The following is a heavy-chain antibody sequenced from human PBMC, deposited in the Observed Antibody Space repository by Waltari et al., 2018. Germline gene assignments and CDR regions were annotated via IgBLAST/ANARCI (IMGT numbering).Heavy chain of an antibody. Sequence: QLQLQQSGPGLVKPSESLSLTCAVSGDSMGSRDFWSWVRQSPGKGLEWIGQVHRSGRTNYNPSLASRVTMSIDTSNNQFSLKATSATAADTAVYYCARDRGRGLYLDSWGQGILVTVSP. CDR2: VHRSGRT. V-gene: IGHV4-4*02. CDR1: GDSMGSRDF. J-gene: IGHJ4*02. D-gene: IGHD2-15*01. CDR3: ARDRGRGLYLDS.